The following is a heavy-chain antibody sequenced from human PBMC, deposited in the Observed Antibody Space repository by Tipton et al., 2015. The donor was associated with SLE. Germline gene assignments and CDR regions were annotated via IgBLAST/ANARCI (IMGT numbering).Heavy chain of an antibody. J-gene: IGHJ6*03. Sequence: LRLSCSVSGGSISTYYWSWIRQSPGKGLEWIGYIYYIGSTNYNPSLQSRVTMSVDRSKNQFSLKLSSVTAADTAVYHCARAATAFGVVMGLYWYMDIWGNGTPVTVSS. D-gene: IGHD3-3*01. CDR3: ARAATAFGVVMGLYWYMDI. V-gene: IGHV4-59*01. CDR2: IYYIGST. CDR1: GGSISTYY.